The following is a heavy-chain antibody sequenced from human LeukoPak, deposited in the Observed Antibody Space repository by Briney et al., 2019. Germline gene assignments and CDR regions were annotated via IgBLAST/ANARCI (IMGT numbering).Heavy chain of an antibody. CDR1: GGSISSYY. CDR3: ARTTTETYYDFWSGYYENHAFDI. CDR2: IYYSGST. J-gene: IGHJ3*02. Sequence: PSETLSLTCTVSGGSISSYYWSWIRQPPGKGLEWMGHIYYSGSTNYNPSLKSRVTISVDTSKNQFSLKLSSVTAADTAVYYCARTTTETYYDFWSGYYENHAFDIWGQGTMVTVSS. D-gene: IGHD3-3*01. V-gene: IGHV4-59*08.